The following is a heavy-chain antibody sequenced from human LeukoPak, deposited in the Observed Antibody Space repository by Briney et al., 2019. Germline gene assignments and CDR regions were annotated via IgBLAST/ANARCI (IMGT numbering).Heavy chain of an antibody. V-gene: IGHV3-23*01. CDR2: ISGSGGST. Sequence: GGSLRLSCAASGFTFSSYAMSWVRQAPGRGLEWVSAISGSGGSTYYADSVKGRFTISRDNSKNTLYLQMNSLRAEDTAVYYCAKDLSIAARPKYFDYWGQGTLVTVSS. D-gene: IGHD6-6*01. CDR3: AKDLSIAARPKYFDY. J-gene: IGHJ4*02. CDR1: GFTFSSYA.